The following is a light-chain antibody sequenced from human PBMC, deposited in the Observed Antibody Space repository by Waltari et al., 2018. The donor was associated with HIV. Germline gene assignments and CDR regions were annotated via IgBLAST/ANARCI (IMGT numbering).Light chain of an antibody. CDR3: GQYEDWPPFT. J-gene: IGKJ4*01. CDR2: GAS. Sequence: MTQSPATLSVSAGGGASQDIRKNLAWYQQRPGQSPRLLLYGASTRASGIPARFNGTGSGTDFTLTINNLQSEDFAIYYCGQYEDWPPFTFGGGTKV. V-gene: IGKV3D-15*01. CDR1: QDIRKN.